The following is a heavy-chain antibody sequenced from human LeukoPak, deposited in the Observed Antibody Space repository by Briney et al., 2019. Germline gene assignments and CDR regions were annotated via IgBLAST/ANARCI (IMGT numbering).Heavy chain of an antibody. CDR1: GFTFSSYS. CDR3: ARDFGSYYARFDY. J-gene: IGHJ4*02. V-gene: IGHV3-21*01. Sequence: GGSLRLSCAASGFTFSSYSMNWVRQAPGKGLEWVSSISSSSSYIYYADSVKGRFTISRDNTKNLLYLQMNSLRAEDTAVYYCARDFGSYYARFDYWGQGTLVTVSS. D-gene: IGHD1-26*01. CDR2: ISSSSSYI.